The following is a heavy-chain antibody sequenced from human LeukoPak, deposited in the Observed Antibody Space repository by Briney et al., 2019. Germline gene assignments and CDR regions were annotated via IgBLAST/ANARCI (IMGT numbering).Heavy chain of an antibody. Sequence: GGSLRLSCAASVHTLSSNYMSWVRRARGRGLEWVSVYYSGGSTYYADSVKGRFTISRDNSKNTLYLQMNSLRAEDTAMYYCARNSSSSEFEYWGQGTLVTVSS. V-gene: IGHV3-66*02. J-gene: IGHJ4*02. CDR3: ARNSSSSEFEY. CDR1: VHTLSSNY. CDR2: YYSGGST. D-gene: IGHD6-6*01.